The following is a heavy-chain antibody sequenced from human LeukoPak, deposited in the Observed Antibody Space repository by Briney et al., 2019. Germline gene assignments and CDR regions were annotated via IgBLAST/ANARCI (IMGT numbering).Heavy chain of an antibody. CDR1: GYTLTKLS. CDR3: ATEGSGIAARL. Sequence: ASVTLSCTVSGYTLTKLSMNWVRQAPGKGHGRMGGFDPKDGETIYAQKFQGRVTMTEATATDTTYMELSSLRSEDTAVYYCATEGSGIAARLWGQGTLVTVSS. V-gene: IGHV1-24*01. D-gene: IGHD6-6*01. J-gene: IGHJ4*02. CDR2: FDPKDGET.